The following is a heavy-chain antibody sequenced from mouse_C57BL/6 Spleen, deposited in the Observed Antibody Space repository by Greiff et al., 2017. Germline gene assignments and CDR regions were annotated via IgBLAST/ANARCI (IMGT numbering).Heavy chain of an antibody. Sequence: EVMLVESGGGLVKPGGSLKLSCAASGFTFSDYGMHWVRQAPEKGLEWVAYISSGSSTIYYADTVKGRFTISRDNAKNTLFLQMTSLRSEDTAMYYCARPSTGYFDVWGTGTTVTVSS. CDR1: GFTFSDYG. CDR2: ISSGSSTI. D-gene: IGHD1-1*01. J-gene: IGHJ1*03. CDR3: ARPSTGYFDV. V-gene: IGHV5-17*01.